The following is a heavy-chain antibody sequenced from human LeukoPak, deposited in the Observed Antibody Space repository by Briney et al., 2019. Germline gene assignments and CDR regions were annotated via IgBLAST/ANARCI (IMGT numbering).Heavy chain of an antibody. D-gene: IGHD6-13*01. Sequence: SETLSLTCTVSGGSISGYYLNWIRQPPGKGLEWIGYISTSGNTSYNPSLKSRVTISVDTSRNQFSLRLSSVTSADTAVYYCARRGGRKQLIPYSLDYWGQGTLVTVSS. CDR1: GGSISGYY. J-gene: IGHJ4*02. CDR2: ISTSGNT. CDR3: ARRGGRKQLIPYSLDY. V-gene: IGHV4-4*09.